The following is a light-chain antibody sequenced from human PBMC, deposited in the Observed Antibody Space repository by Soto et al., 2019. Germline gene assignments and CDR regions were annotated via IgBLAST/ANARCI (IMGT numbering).Light chain of an antibody. Sequence: QSVLTQPASVSGSPGQSITISCTGTSSDVGVYKNVSWYQQHPGKAPKFLIYEVTNRPSGVSNRFSGSTSGNTASLTISGLQAEDEADYYCSSYTSGASLVFGGGTKVTVL. CDR3: SSYTSGASLV. CDR2: EVT. V-gene: IGLV2-14*01. J-gene: IGLJ2*01. CDR1: SSDVGVYKN.